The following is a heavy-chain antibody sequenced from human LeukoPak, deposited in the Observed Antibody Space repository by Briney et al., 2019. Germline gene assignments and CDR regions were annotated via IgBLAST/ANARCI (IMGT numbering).Heavy chain of an antibody. Sequence: SETLSLTCTLPDGSISGYYWSWIRQPAGKGLEWIGRIDTSWSTNYNPSLKSRVTMSLDTSKSQFSLKLTSVTAADTAVYYCARDRRSATVNNYYYYYMDVWGKGTTVTVSS. V-gene: IGHV4-4*07. CDR3: ARDRRSATVNNYYYYYMDV. CDR1: DGSISGYY. J-gene: IGHJ6*03. CDR2: IDTSWST. D-gene: IGHD4-11*01.